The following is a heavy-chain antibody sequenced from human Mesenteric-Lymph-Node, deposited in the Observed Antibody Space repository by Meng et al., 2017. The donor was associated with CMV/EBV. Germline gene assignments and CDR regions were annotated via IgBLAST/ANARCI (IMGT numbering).Heavy chain of an antibody. D-gene: IGHD3-3*01. Sequence: LTCAVSGGSISSSNWWRWVRQPPGKGLEWIGEIYHSGSTNYNPSLKSRVTISVDKSKNQFSLKLNSVTAADTAVYYCATWRPRAGVDYWGQGTLVTVSS. V-gene: IGHV4-4*02. CDR3: ATWRPRAGVDY. CDR1: GGSISSSNW. CDR2: IYHSGST. J-gene: IGHJ4*02.